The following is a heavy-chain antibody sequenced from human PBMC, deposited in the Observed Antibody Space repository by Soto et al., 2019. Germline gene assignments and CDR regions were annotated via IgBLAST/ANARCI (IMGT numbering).Heavy chain of an antibody. Sequence: SVKVSCKASGGTFGSYAISWVRQAPGQGLEWMGGIIPIFGTANYAQKFQGRVTITADESTSTAYMELSSLRSEDTAVYYCARDLTDYYGTRAFDIWGQGTMVTV. CDR2: IIPIFGTA. V-gene: IGHV1-69*13. CDR1: GGTFGSYA. CDR3: ARDLTDYYGTRAFDI. J-gene: IGHJ3*02. D-gene: IGHD3-10*01.